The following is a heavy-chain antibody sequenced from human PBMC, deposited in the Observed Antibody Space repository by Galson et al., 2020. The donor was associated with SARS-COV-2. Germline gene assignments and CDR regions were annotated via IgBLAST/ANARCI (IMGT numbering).Heavy chain of an antibody. CDR3: ARAHRAVAGPIDF. Sequence: SETLSLTCTVSAGSISSSGYYWGWIRQPPGKGLEWIGSIHYSGSTNYNQPLKSRVTISVDTSKNQFSLKLSSVTAADTTVYYCARAHRAVAGPIDFWGQGILVTVSA. CDR1: AGSISSSGYY. V-gene: IGHV4-39*01. J-gene: IGHJ4*02. CDR2: IHYSGST. D-gene: IGHD6-19*01.